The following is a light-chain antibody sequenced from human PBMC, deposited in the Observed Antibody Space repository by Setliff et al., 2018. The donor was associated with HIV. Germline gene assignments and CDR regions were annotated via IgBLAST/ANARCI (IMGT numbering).Light chain of an antibody. CDR3: SSYTSNNSGV. CDR2: DVT. CDR1: SSDVGGYNY. J-gene: IGLJ1*01. Sequence: QSVLTQPASVSGSPGQSITISCTGTSSDVGGYNYVSWYQQHPGKAPKLMIYDVTNRPSGVSNRFSGSNSGNTASLTISGLQAEDKADYYCSSYTSNNSGVFGTGTKVTVL. V-gene: IGLV2-14*03.